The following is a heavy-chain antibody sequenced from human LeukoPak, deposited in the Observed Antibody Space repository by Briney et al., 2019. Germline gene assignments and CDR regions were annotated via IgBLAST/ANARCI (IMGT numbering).Heavy chain of an antibody. D-gene: IGHD1-1*01. J-gene: IGHJ4*02. CDR2: IYTSGST. CDR3: ASGTTFDY. CDR1: GGSISSSSYY. V-gene: IGHV4-61*05. Sequence: SETLSLTCTVSGGSISSSSYYWGWIRQPPGRGLEWIGRIYTSGSTNYNPSLKSRVTMSVDTSKNQFSLKLSSVTAADTAVYYCASGTTFDYWGQGTLVTVSS.